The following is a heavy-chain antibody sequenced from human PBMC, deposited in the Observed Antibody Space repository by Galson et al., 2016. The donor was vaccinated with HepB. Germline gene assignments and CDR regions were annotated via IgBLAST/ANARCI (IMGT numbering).Heavy chain of an antibody. CDR1: GFTFYNYA. CDR2: ISYDGSNK. CDR3: ARGMSWVYSTPSYFDH. D-gene: IGHD6-13*01. V-gene: IGHV3-30-3*01. J-gene: IGHJ4*02. Sequence: SLRLSCAASGFTFYNYAMHWVRQAPGKGLEWVATISYDGSNKYYADSVKGRFTISRDDSKNMLYLQMNSLRDEDTAVYFCARGMSWVYSTPSYFDHWGQGTLVTVSS.